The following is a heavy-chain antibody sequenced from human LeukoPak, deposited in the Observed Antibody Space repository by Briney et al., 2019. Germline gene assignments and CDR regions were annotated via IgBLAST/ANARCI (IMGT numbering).Heavy chain of an antibody. CDR3: ARGGRWLQFVYYFDY. D-gene: IGHD5-24*01. J-gene: IGHJ4*02. Sequence: GGSLRLSCAASGFTFSSYDMHWVRQATGKGLEWVSAIGTAGDTYYPGSVKGRFTISRENAKNSLYLQTNSLRAEDTAVYYCARGGRWLQFVYYFDYWGQGTLVTVSS. CDR2: IGTAGDT. CDR1: GFTFSSYD. V-gene: IGHV3-13*01.